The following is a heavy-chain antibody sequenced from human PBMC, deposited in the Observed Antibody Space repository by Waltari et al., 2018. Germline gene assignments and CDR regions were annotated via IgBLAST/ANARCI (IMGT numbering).Heavy chain of an antibody. CDR1: GFTVSSNY. V-gene: IGHV3-53*01. Sequence: EVQLVESGGGLIQPGGSLRLSCAASGFTVSSNYMSWVRQAPGKGLEWVSGIYSGGRTYYADSVKARFTVSTDNSKNTLYVQMNSLRVEDTAVYYCAREGVYGDYFDYWGQGTLVTVSS. CDR2: IYSGGRT. J-gene: IGHJ4*02. CDR3: AREGVYGDYFDY. D-gene: IGHD4-17*01.